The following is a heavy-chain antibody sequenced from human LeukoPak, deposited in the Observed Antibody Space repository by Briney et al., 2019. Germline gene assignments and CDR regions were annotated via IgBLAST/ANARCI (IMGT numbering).Heavy chain of an antibody. CDR3: ARDRLFGNLPDY. Sequence: GGSLRLSCAASGFTFSTYGMHWVRQAPGKGLEWVAVISYDGINYKYADSVKGRFTISRDNAKNSLNLQMNSLRAEDTAVYYCARDRLFGNLPDYWGQGTLVTVSS. CDR1: GFTFSTYG. D-gene: IGHD1-7*01. V-gene: IGHV3-30*03. CDR2: ISYDGINY. J-gene: IGHJ4*02.